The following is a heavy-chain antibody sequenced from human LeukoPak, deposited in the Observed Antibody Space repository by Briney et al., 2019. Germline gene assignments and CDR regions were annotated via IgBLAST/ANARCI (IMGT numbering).Heavy chain of an antibody. D-gene: IGHD1-26*01. CDR3: ARTQSQSGSYRYYFAY. J-gene: IGHJ4*02. CDR2: VYYIDNT. CDR1: GASVGSAGYY. Sequence: SETLSLTCTVSGASVGSAGYYWSWLRQPPGGGLEWIGYVYYIDNTNYNPSLNSRVTMSVNPSKNQFSLNLHSVTAADTAMYYCARTQSQSGSYRYYFAYWGQGTLVTVSS. V-gene: IGHV4-61*08.